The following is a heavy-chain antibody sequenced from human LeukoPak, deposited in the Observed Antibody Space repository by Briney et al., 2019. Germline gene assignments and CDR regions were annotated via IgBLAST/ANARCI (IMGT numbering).Heavy chain of an antibody. CDR2: ISYDVSNK. CDR1: GFTFSSYG. D-gene: IGHD4-11*01. V-gene: IGHV3-30*18. CDR3: EKDRRDYRFDY. J-gene: IGHJ4*02. Sequence: GRSLRLSCAASGFTFSSYGMHWVRQAPGQGLEWVAVISYDVSNKYYADSVKGRFTISRDNSKNTLYLQMNSLRADDTAVYYCEKDRRDYRFDYWGQGTLVTVSS.